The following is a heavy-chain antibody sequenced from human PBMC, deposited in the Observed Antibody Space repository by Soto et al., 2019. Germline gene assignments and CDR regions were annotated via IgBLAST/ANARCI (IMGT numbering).Heavy chain of an antibody. CDR2: ISGDGGVT. CDR1: GFTFSKFA. Sequence: GGSLRLSCAASGFTFSKFAMSWVRQAPGEGLEWVSAISGDGGVTYYADSVKGRFTISRDNSKNTLYLQMSSLRAEDTALYYCAKARTTVSSCYFDYWGQGTPVTVSS. V-gene: IGHV3-23*01. CDR3: AKARTTVSSCYFDY. J-gene: IGHJ4*02. D-gene: IGHD4-17*01.